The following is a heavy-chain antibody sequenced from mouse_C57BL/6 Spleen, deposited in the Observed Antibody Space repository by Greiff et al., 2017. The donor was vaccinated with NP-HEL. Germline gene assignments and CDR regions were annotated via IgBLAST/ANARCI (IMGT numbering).Heavy chain of an antibody. D-gene: IGHD2-4*01. CDR2: IWSGGST. CDR3: ASPGGPIYYDYDGFAY. V-gene: IGHV2-2*01. Sequence: VQLQESGPGLVQPSQSLSITCTVSGFSLTSYGVHWVRQSPGKGLEWLGVIWSGGSTDYNAAFISRLSISKDNSKSQVFFKMNSLQADDTAIYYCASPGGPIYYDYDGFAYWGQGTLVTVSA. CDR1: GFSLTSYG. J-gene: IGHJ3*01.